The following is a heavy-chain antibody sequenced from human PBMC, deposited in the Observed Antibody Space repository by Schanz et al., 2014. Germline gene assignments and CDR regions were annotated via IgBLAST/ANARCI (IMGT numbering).Heavy chain of an antibody. J-gene: IGHJ5*02. V-gene: IGHV3-66*01. CDR3: ARDPPGIAAAGSGYS. CDR1: GFIFSNNY. CDR2: IYSSGTT. Sequence: VQLVESGGGVVQRGGSLRLSCAASGFIFSNNYMSWVRQAPGKGLEWVSLIYSSGTTKYADSVKGRFTISRDNSKNTLYLQMNSLRTEDTAVYYCARDPPGIAAAGSGYSWGQGTLVTVSS. D-gene: IGHD6-13*01.